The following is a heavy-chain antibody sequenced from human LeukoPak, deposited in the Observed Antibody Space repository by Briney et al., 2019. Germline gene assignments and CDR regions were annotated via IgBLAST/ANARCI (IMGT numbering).Heavy chain of an antibody. CDR3: ARDLNWGDFDY. Sequence: GGSLRLSCAASGFSFTSSWMTWVRQAPGKGLEWVANISPDGSVKNHVASVKGRLTISRDNAKTTLYLQMNSLSAEDTAVYHCARDLNWGDFDYWGQGTLVTVSS. CDR1: GFSFTSSW. D-gene: IGHD7-27*01. CDR2: ISPDGSVK. J-gene: IGHJ4*02. V-gene: IGHV3-7*01.